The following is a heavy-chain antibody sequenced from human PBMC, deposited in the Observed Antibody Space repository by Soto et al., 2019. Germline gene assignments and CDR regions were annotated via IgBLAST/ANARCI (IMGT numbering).Heavy chain of an antibody. CDR2: IKPDGSEK. J-gene: IGHJ3*02. Sequence: EVQLVESGGGLVQPGGSLRLSCAGSGFTFSNYWMSWVRQAPGKGLEWVANIKPDGSEKYYVDSVKGRFTISRDNAKNSLSLQMNSLRAEDTAVYYCARFGLPATLDIWGQGTMVTVSS. D-gene: IGHD3-16*01. CDR3: ARFGLPATLDI. V-gene: IGHV3-7*01. CDR1: GFTFSNYW.